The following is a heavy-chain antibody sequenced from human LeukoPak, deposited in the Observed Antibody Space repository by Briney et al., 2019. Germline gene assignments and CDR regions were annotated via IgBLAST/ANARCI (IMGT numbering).Heavy chain of an antibody. D-gene: IGHD2-2*02. CDR2: IYPGESDT. J-gene: IGHJ4*02. V-gene: IGHV5-51*01. Sequence: GGSLEISCQGPGSPFTSYWIGWARQMPGKGLEGMGIIYPGESDTRYSPSFQGQVTISADKAISTAYLQWSSLKASDTAMYYCARRDEDYSIRPFDYWGQGTLVTVAS. CDR1: GSPFTSYW. CDR3: ARRDEDYSIRPFDY.